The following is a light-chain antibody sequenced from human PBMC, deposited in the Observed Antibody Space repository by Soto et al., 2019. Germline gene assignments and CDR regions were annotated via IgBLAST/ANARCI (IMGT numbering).Light chain of an antibody. CDR3: LQDNSYPRT. CDR1: QGIRND. CDR2: AAS. Sequence: IRMTQSPSSLSAAVLDIVTITCRASQGIRNDLCLYQQKPGKAPKRLIYAASSLQSGVPSRFSGSRSGTEFTLTISSLQPEDFATYYCLQDNSYPRTFGQGTKVDIK. J-gene: IGKJ1*01. V-gene: IGKV1-17*01.